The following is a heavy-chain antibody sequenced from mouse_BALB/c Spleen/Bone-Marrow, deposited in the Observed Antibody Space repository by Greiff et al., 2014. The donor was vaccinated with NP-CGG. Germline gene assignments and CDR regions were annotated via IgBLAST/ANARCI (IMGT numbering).Heavy chain of an antibody. CDR3: APYSHEGVAY. Sequence: VQLQQSGAELAKPGASVKMSCKASGYTFTSYWIHRVKQRPGQGLEWIGYINRSTGYTEYNQKFKDKATLTADKSSSTAYMQLSSLTSEDSAVYYCAPYSHEGVAYWGQGTLVTVSA. D-gene: IGHD2-12*01. J-gene: IGHJ3*01. CDR2: INRSTGYT. CDR1: GYTFTSYW. V-gene: IGHV1-7*01.